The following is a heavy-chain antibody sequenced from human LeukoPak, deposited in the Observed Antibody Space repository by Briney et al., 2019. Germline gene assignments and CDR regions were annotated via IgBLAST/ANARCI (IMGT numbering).Heavy chain of an antibody. J-gene: IGHJ4*02. CDR3: ARLYYGDYYFDY. Sequence: GGSLRLSCAASGFTFSSYAMSWVRQAPGKGLEWVSAISSSGGSTYYADSAKGRFTISRDNSKNTLYLQMNSLRAEDTAVYYCARLYYGDYYFDYWGQGTLVTVSS. CDR2: ISSSGGST. D-gene: IGHD4-17*01. V-gene: IGHV3-23*01. CDR1: GFTFSSYA.